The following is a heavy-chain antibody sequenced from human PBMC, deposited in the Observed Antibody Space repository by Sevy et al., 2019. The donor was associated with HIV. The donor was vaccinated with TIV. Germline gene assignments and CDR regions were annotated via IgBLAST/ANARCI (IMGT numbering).Heavy chain of an antibody. CDR2: IKQDESEK. V-gene: IGHV3-7*03. CDR1: GFTFTNYW. CDR3: DSGCNSASCLWGLDV. D-gene: IGHD2-2*01. Sequence: GGSLRLSCVASGFTFTNYWMTWVRQAPGKGLEWVANIKQDESEKYYVDSVKGRFTISRDNAKDSLYLQLKSLRAEDTAVSYCDSGCNSASCLWGLDVWGQGTTVTVSS. J-gene: IGHJ6*02.